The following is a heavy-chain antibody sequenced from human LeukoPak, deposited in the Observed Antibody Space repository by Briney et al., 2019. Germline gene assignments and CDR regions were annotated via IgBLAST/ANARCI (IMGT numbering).Heavy chain of an antibody. J-gene: IGHJ3*02. CDR2: ISSSSSYI. V-gene: IGHV3-21*01. D-gene: IGHD3-22*01. Sequence: GGSLRLSCAASGFTFSSYTMKWVRQAPGKGLEWVSSISSSSSYIYYADSVKGRFTISRDNAKNSLFLQMNSLRAEDTAVYFCARESYYDSSGYSHDAFDIWGQGTMVTVSS. CDR1: GFTFSSYT. CDR3: ARESYYDSSGYSHDAFDI.